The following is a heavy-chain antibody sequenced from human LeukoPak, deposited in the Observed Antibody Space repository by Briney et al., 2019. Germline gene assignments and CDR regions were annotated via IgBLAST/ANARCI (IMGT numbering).Heavy chain of an antibody. D-gene: IGHD6-19*01. V-gene: IGHV1-8*01. CDR3: ARGRGSGHKENWFDP. Sequence: ASVKVSCKASGHTFTTYDINWVRQATGQGLEWMGWMNPVSGNTGYVQKFQGRVTMTRNTSISTAYMELSSLKSEDTAVYYCARGRGSGHKENWFDPWGQGTLVTVSS. CDR1: GHTFTTYD. J-gene: IGHJ5*02. CDR2: MNPVSGNT.